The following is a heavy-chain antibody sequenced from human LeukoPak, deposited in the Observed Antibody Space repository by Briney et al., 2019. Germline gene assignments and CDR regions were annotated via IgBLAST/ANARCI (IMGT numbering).Heavy chain of an antibody. V-gene: IGHV4-59*08. CDR3: ARHRDYYDT. Sequence: SETLSLTCTVSGSSINNNFWTWIRQPPGKGLEWIGYIYSSGSANYNPSIKSRVVISGDTSKNQISLKLTSVTAADTAVYFCARHRDYYDTWGRGTLVTVSS. CDR1: GSSINNNF. D-gene: IGHD3-22*01. J-gene: IGHJ4*01. CDR2: IYSSGSA.